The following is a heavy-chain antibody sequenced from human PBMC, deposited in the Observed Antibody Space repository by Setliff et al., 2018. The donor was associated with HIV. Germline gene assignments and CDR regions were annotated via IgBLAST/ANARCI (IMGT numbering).Heavy chain of an antibody. CDR1: GGTFSSYS. J-gene: IGHJ4*02. V-gene: IGHV1-69*11. Sequence: GASVKVSCKASGGTFSSYSINWVRQAPGQGLEWMGTIIPFIDATHYAQSFQGRLTITADESSNTAYMELSSLRLHDTAVYYCAKAAVEMTTIAFGGPPGYWGQGTLVTVSS. CDR3: AKAAVEMTTIAFGGPPGY. D-gene: IGHD3-16*01. CDR2: IIPFIDAT.